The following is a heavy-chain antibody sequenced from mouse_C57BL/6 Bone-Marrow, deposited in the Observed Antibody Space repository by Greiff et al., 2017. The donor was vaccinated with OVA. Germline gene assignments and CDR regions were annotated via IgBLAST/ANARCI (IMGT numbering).Heavy chain of an antibody. CDR3: ARSRDYYGSEFAY. D-gene: IGHD1-1*01. Sequence: VQLQQPGAELVKPGASVKMSCKASGYTFTCYWITWVKQRPGQGLEWIGDIYPGSGSTNYNEKFKSKATLTVDTSSSTAYMQLSSLTSEDSAVYYCARSRDYYGSEFAYWGQGTLVTVSA. V-gene: IGHV1-55*01. CDR1: GYTFTCYW. CDR2: IYPGSGST. J-gene: IGHJ3*01.